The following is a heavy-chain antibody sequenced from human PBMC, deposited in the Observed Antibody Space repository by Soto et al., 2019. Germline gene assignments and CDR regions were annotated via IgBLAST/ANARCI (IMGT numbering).Heavy chain of an antibody. Sequence: QVQLVQSGAEVKKPGTSVKVSCKASGYTFTSYGINWVRQAPGQGLGWMGWISAYNGNTHYAQKLQGRFTMTPDTSTSTAYMELRSLRSDDTAVYYCARVQSGYDFAYWGQGTLVTVSS. CDR3: ARVQSGYDFAY. CDR1: GYTFTSYG. D-gene: IGHD5-12*01. V-gene: IGHV1-18*01. CDR2: ISAYNGNT. J-gene: IGHJ4*02.